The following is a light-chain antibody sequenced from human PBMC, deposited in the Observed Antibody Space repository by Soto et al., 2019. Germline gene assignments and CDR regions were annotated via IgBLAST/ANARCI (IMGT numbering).Light chain of an antibody. CDR2: GNN. V-gene: IGLV1-40*01. Sequence: QSVLTQPPSVSGAPGQRVTISCTGSSSNIGAGYDVHWYQQLPGTAPKLLIYGNNNRPSGVPDRFSGFKSGTSASLAITGLQAEDEADYFCSSYTITSTLVIFGGGTKLTVL. CDR1: SSNIGAGYD. J-gene: IGLJ2*01. CDR3: SSYTITSTLVI.